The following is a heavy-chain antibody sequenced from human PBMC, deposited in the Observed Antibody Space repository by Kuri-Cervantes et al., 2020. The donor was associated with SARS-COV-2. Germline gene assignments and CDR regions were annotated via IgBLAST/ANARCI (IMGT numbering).Heavy chain of an antibody. CDR3: ARLDYDGSHYFQDY. CDR2: IYYSGST. D-gene: IGHD3-22*01. J-gene: IGHJ4*02. CDR1: GASISGGDYY. V-gene: IGHV4-30-4*01. Sequence: SETLSLTCTVSGASISGGDYYWSWIRQPPGEGLEWIGHIYYSGSTYYHPSLKSRVTISLDTSKNQFSLRLNSLTATDTAVYYCARLDYDGSHYFQDYWGQGTLVTVSS.